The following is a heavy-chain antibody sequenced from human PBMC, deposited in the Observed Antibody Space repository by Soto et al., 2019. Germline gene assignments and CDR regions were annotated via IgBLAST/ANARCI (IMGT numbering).Heavy chain of an antibody. Sequence: PSETLSLTCTVSTGSMNSYYWSWVRQPAGKGLEWIGRIYVSANTNYNPSLMSRVTMSIDTSKRQFSLRLTSVTAADTAVYFCARAPPTNAFDIWGPGTAVTVSS. CDR1: TGSMNSYY. D-gene: IGHD2-2*01. V-gene: IGHV4-4*07. CDR2: IYVSANT. CDR3: ARAPPTNAFDI. J-gene: IGHJ3*02.